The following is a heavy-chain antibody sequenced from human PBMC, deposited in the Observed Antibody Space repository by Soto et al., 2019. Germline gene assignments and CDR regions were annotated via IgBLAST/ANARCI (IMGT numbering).Heavy chain of an antibody. CDR1: GFTFSSYS. CDR2: ISSSSSYI. D-gene: IGHD6-19*01. V-gene: IGHV3-21*01. CDR3: ARGGSGRPYYYYYYMDV. Sequence: GGSLRLSCAASGFTFSSYSMNWVRQAPGKGLEWVSSISSSSSYIYYADSVKGRFTISRDNAKNSLYLQMNSLRAEDTAVYYCARGGSGRPYYYYYYMDVWGKGTTVTVSS. J-gene: IGHJ6*03.